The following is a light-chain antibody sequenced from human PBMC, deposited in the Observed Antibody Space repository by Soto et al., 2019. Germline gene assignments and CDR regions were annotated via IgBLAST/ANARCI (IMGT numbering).Light chain of an antibody. CDR3: QQYNNWPPVT. J-gene: IGKJ3*01. Sequence: VLTQSPAILSVSPGERSTLSCRASQSISRSLAWYQQKPGQAPRLLISDASTRATGIPARFSGSGSGTEFTLTISSLQSEDFAVYFCQQYNNWPPVTFGPGTKVDIK. V-gene: IGKV3-15*01. CDR1: QSISRS. CDR2: DAS.